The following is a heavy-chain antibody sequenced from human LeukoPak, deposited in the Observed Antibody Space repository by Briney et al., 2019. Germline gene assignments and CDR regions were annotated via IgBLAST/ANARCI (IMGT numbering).Heavy chain of an antibody. J-gene: IGHJ4*02. CDR1: GYTFTGYY. CDR2: INPNSGGT. CDR3: AREAYYDFWSGYQ. V-gene: IGHV1-2*02. D-gene: IGHD3-3*01. Sequence: ASVKVSCKASGYTFTGYYMHWVRQAPGQGLEWMGWINPNSGGTNYAQKFQGRVTMTRDTSISTAYMELSRLRSDDTAVYYCAREAYYDFWSGYQWGQGTLVIVSS.